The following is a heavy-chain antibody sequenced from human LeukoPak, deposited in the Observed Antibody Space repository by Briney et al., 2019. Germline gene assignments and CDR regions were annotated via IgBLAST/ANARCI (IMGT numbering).Heavy chain of an antibody. J-gene: IGHJ5*02. V-gene: IGHV2-5*02. D-gene: IGHD2-15*01. CDR1: GFSLSTSGVG. CDR2: IYWDDDK. Sequence: SGPTLVNPTQTLTLTCTFSGFSLSTSGVGVGWIRQPPGKALEWLALIYWDDDKRYSPSLKSRLTITKDTSKNQVVLTMTNMDPVDTATYYCAHSKGVLGYCSGGSCYAYNWFDPWGQGTLVTVTS. CDR3: AHSKGVLGYCSGGSCYAYNWFDP.